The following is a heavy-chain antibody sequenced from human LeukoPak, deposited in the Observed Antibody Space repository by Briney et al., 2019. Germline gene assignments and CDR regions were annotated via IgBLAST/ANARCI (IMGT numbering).Heavy chain of an antibody. Sequence: VASVKVSCKASGYTFSSHYVHWVRQAPGQGLEWMGIINPSGGSTSYAQKFQGRVTMTRDKSTSTVYMELKSVRSEDTAVYYCAGRVMRLEEAIPAHWGQGTPVTVS. D-gene: IGHD1-1*01. J-gene: IGHJ4*02. V-gene: IGHV1-46*01. CDR3: AGRVMRLEEAIPAH. CDR2: INPSGGST. CDR1: GYTFSSHY.